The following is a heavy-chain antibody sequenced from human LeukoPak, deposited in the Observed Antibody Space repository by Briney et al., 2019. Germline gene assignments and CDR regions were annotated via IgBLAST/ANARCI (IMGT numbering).Heavy chain of an antibody. CDR1: GYSFTSYW. V-gene: IGHV5-51*01. CDR3: ARQTAMGRSGDY. Sequence: GESLKISCKASGYSFTSYWIGWVRQMPGKGLEWMGIIDPSDSDTRYTPSFQGQVTISADKSLSTAYLQWNSLEGSDTAMYYCARQTAMGRSGDYWGQGTLVTVSS. CDR2: IDPSDSDT. D-gene: IGHD5-18*01. J-gene: IGHJ4*02.